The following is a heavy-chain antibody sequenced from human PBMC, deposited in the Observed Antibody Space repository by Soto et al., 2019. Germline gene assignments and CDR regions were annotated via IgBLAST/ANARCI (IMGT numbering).Heavy chain of an antibody. V-gene: IGHV4-38-2*02. CDR3: ARDTNSLDL. CDR1: SYSISSGFF. Sequence: AETLSLTCVVSSYSISSGFFWAWIRQPPGKGLEWVGSIYHTGDTHYNPSLRSQVSMSVDTSKNHFSLRLTYLTAADTAVYFCARDTNSLDLWGQGILVTVSS. D-gene: IGHD2-8*01. J-gene: IGHJ5*02. CDR2: IYHTGDT.